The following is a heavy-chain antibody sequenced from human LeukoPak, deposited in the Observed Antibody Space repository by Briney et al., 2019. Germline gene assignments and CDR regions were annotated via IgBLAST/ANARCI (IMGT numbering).Heavy chain of an antibody. Sequence: PGGSLRLSCAASGFTFSSYCMNWVRQAPGKGLEWVSSISSSSSYIYYADSVKGRFTISKDNSKNSLYLQMNSLRAEDTAVYYCAKSTGIALVTRNWFDPWGRGTLVTVSS. CDR2: ISSSSSYI. CDR3: AKSTGIALVTRNWFDP. V-gene: IGHV3-21*01. CDR1: GFTFSSYC. D-gene: IGHD6-19*01. J-gene: IGHJ5*02.